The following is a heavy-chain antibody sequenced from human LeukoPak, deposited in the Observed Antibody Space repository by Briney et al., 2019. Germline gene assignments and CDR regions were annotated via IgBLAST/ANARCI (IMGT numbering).Heavy chain of an antibody. CDR1: GFTFSSYS. D-gene: IGHD1-26*01. J-gene: IGHJ5*02. CDR3: ARDLGHIVGAYNWFDP. Sequence: GGSLRLSCAASGFTFSSYSMNWVRQAPGKGLEWVSSISSSSSYIYYADSVKGRFTISRDNAKNSLYLQMNSLRAEDTAVYYCARDLGHIVGAYNWFDPWGQGTLVTVSS. CDR2: ISSSSSYI. V-gene: IGHV3-21*01.